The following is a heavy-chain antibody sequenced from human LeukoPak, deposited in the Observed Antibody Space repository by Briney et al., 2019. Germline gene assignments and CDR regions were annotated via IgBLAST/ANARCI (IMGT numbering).Heavy chain of an antibody. J-gene: IGHJ4*02. V-gene: IGHV4-34*01. CDR1: GGSFSGYY. CDR3: ASRMMIRGVIIKDY. Sequence: SETLSLTCAVYGGSFSGYYWTWIRQPPGKGLEWIGEINHSGSTNYNPSLKSRVTISVDTSKNQFSLKLSSVTAADTAVYYCASRMMIRGVIIKDYWGQGTLVTVSS. CDR2: INHSGST. D-gene: IGHD3-10*01.